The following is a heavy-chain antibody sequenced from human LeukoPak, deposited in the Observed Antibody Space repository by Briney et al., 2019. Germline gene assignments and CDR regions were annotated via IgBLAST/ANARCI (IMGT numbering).Heavy chain of an antibody. D-gene: IGHD5-18*01. J-gene: IGHJ5*02. CDR2: IYYSGST. V-gene: IGHV4-59*01. CDR1: GGSISNYI. Sequence: SETLSLTCTVSGGSISNYIWSWIRQPPGKGLEWIWYIYYSGSTNYNPSLKSRATISVDTSKNQFSLNLSSVTAADTAVYYCARDRRIQLWVPWGQGTLVTVSS. CDR3: ARDRRIQLWVP.